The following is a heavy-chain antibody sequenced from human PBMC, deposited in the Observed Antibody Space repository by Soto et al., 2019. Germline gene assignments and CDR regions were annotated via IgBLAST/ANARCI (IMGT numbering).Heavy chain of an antibody. D-gene: IGHD4-17*01. CDR2: ISNSGTTV. CDR1: NFIFSDYY. V-gene: IGHV3-11*01. J-gene: IGHJ6*02. Sequence: VQLVESGGGLVKPGGSLRLSCAASNFIFSDYYLSWIRQAPGKGLEWVSYISNSGTTVYYADSVKGRFTISRDNAKKSLYLQMNSLRAEDTAVYYCARDTLPTDFGLGWDVWGQGTTVTVSS. CDR3: ARDTLPTDFGLGWDV.